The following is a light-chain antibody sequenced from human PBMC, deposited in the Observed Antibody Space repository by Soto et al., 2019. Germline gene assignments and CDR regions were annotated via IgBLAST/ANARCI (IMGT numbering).Light chain of an antibody. Sequence: EIVFTHSPGTLSLSPGERATLSCRASQSVSSSYLAWYQQKPGQAPRLLIYGASSRATGIPDRFSGSGSGTDFTLTISRLEPEDFAVYYCQQYGSSRWTFGRGTKVDIK. J-gene: IGKJ1*01. CDR2: GAS. CDR3: QQYGSSRWT. CDR1: QSVSSSY. V-gene: IGKV3-20*01.